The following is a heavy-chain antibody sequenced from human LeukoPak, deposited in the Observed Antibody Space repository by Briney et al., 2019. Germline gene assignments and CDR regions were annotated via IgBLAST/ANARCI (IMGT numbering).Heavy chain of an antibody. CDR1: GFTFSTYG. CDR3: ARANYGSGSNYYYGMDV. V-gene: IGHV3-33*01. CDR2: IWYDGSNK. D-gene: IGHD3-10*01. Sequence: GGSLRLSCAASGFTFSTYGMHWVRQAPGKGLEWVAVIWYDGSNKYYADSVKGRFTISRDNSKNTLYLQMNSLRAEDTAVYYCARANYGSGSNYYYGMDVWGQGTTVTVSS. J-gene: IGHJ6*02.